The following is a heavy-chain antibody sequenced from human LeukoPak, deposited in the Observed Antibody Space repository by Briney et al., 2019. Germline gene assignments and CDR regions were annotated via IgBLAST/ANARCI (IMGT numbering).Heavy chain of an antibody. J-gene: IGHJ4*02. Sequence: ASLKVSCKVSGYTLTDFSMHWVRQAPGKGLEWMGGFNREDDEPIYAPHFQGRVTVTEDTSTDTAYMELSSLSSEDTAVYYCATLDSYYDNSGRPLVPDWGQGTLVTVSS. CDR1: GYTLTDFS. V-gene: IGHV1-24*01. D-gene: IGHD3-22*01. CDR3: ATLDSYYDNSGRPLVPD. CDR2: FNREDDEP.